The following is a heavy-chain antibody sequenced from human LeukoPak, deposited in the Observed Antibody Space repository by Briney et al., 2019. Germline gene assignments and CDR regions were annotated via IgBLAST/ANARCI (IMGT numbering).Heavy chain of an antibody. Sequence: GGSLRLSCAASGFTFSRHSVNWVRQAPGKGLEWVSSISSSSSYIYYADSLKVRFTISRDNAANSLFLQMNSLRAEDTALYYCARAVAGPAGEYYFDYWGQGTLVTVSS. CDR1: GFTFSRHS. CDR2: ISSSSSYI. J-gene: IGHJ4*02. CDR3: ARAVAGPAGEYYFDY. D-gene: IGHD6-19*01. V-gene: IGHV3-21*01.